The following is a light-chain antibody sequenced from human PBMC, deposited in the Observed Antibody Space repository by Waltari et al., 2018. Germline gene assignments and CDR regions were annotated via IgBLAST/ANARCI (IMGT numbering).Light chain of an antibody. CDR2: EVS. CDR3: SSYTSSSTLPYG. V-gene: IGLV2-14*01. Sequence: QSALTQPASVSGSPGQSINISCHGTSRDVGGYNYVSWYQQHPGKAPKLMIYEVSNRPSGVSNRFSGAKSGNTASLTISGLQAEDEADYYCSSYTSSSTLPYGFGTGTKVTVL. CDR1: SRDVGGYNY. J-gene: IGLJ1*01.